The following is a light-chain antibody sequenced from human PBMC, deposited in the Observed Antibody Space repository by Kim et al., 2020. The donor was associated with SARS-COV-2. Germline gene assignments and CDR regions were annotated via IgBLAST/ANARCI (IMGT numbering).Light chain of an antibody. CDR2: GAS. J-gene: IGKJ4*01. V-gene: IGKV3-20*01. CDR1: QSVGNNF. Sequence: LSPWERATLSCRASQSVGNNFLAWYQQKPGQAPRLLIYGASKRATAFPDRFSGSGSGTDFTLTISRLEPEDFAVYYCQRYGSSITFGGGTKVDIK. CDR3: QRYGSSIT.